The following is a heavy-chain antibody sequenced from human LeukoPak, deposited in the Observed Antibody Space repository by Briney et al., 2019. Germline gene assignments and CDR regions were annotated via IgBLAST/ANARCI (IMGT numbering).Heavy chain of an antibody. D-gene: IGHD3-9*01. CDR3: AIEGSKSRYFDWLQT. Sequence: ASVKVSCKVSGYTLTELSMHWVRQGPGTGLEWMGGFDPEDAETIYAQKFQGRVTLTEDTSTDTAYMELSSLRSEDTAVYYCAIEGSKSRYFDWLQTWGQGILVTVSS. CDR2: FDPEDAET. J-gene: IGHJ5*02. V-gene: IGHV1-24*01. CDR1: GYTLTELS.